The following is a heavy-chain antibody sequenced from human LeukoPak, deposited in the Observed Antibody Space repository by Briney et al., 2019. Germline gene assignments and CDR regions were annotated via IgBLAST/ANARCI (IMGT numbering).Heavy chain of an antibody. CDR3: ARGIYCSSAACYHHFDY. CDR1: GGSIRSGSYY. CDR2: IYTSGST. D-gene: IGHD2-2*01. J-gene: IGHJ4*02. Sequence: SETLSLTCTVSGGSIRSGSYYWSWIRQPAGKGLEWIGHIYTSGSTNYNPSLKSRVTISVDTSKNQFSLKLSSVTAADTAVYYCARGIYCSSAACYHHFDYWSQGTLVTVSS. V-gene: IGHV4-61*09.